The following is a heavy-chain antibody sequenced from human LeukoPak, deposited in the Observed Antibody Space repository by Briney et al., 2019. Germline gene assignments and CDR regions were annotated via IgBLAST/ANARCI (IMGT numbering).Heavy chain of an antibody. Sequence: GGSLRLSCTASGFTFDDYAMHWVRQAPGKGLEWVSLISGDGGSTYYADSVKGRFTISRDNSKNSLYLQMNSLRTEDTALYYCAKDTVVEGATGTFDYWGQGTLVTVSS. CDR3: AKDTVVEGATGTFDY. J-gene: IGHJ4*02. CDR2: ISGDGGST. CDR1: GFTFDDYA. D-gene: IGHD1-26*01. V-gene: IGHV3-43*02.